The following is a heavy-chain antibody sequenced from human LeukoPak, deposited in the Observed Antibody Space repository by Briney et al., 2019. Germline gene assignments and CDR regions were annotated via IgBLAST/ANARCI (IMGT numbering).Heavy chain of an antibody. J-gene: IGHJ4*02. CDR1: GFTFSAYW. D-gene: IGHD3-16*01. Sequence: QAGGSLRLSCAASGFTFSAYWMTWVRQAPGKGLEWVANVNGDGSERYYVDSVKGRFSISRDNARNSLFLQMNSLRAEDTAIYYCASNWGSYPDCWGQGALVTVSS. CDR3: ASNWGSYPDC. V-gene: IGHV3-7*01. CDR2: VNGDGSER.